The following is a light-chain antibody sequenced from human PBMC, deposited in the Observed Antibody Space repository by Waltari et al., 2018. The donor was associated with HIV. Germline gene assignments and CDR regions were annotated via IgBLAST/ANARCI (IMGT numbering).Light chain of an antibody. J-gene: IGKJ1*01. CDR1: QSVSSSY. CDR2: GAS. V-gene: IGKV3-20*01. Sequence: EIVLTQSPGTLSLSPGERATLSCRASQSVSSSYLAWYQQKPGQAPRLLIYGASSRATGSPDRFSGSGSGTDFILTISRLEPEDSAVYYCHQYGSSPRGTFGQGTKVEIK. CDR3: HQYGSSPRGT.